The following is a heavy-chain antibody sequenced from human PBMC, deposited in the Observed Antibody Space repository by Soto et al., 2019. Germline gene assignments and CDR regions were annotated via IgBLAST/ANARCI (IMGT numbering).Heavy chain of an antibody. CDR2: IYSDGTT. Sequence: EVQLVESGGSLVQPGGSLRLSCAASGFTVSSNYINWVRQAPGKGLQWISVIYSDGTTHYADSVKGRFTMSRDNSKNPLYLQMNSLRVEDTAVYYCARDPFGGGGDHWGQGTLVSVSS. D-gene: IGHD3-16*01. CDR3: ARDPFGGGGDH. CDR1: GFTVSSNY. J-gene: IGHJ4*02. V-gene: IGHV3-66*01.